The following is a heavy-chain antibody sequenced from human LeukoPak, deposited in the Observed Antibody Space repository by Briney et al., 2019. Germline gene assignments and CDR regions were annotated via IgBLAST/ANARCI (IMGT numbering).Heavy chain of an antibody. J-gene: IGHJ4*02. CDR1: GGSISSSSYY. CDR3: ARASYSYDINDWVPFDY. V-gene: IGHV4-61*02. D-gene: IGHD3-22*01. CDR2: IYTSGST. Sequence: PSETLSLTCTVSGGSISSSSYYWSWIRQPAGKGLEWIGRIYTSGSTNYNPSLKSRVTISGDTSKNQFSLRLSSVTAADTAVYYCARASYSYDINDWVPFDYWGQGTLVTVSS.